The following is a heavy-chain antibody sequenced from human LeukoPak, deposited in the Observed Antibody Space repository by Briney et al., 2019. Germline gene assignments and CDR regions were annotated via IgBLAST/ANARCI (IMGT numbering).Heavy chain of an antibody. CDR1: GYTFTGYY. J-gene: IGHJ5*02. CDR2: IIPIFGTA. V-gene: IGHV1-69*06. D-gene: IGHD3-10*01. CDR3: AWGSGSYPTSNAPFDP. Sequence: GASVKVSCKASGYTFTGYYMHWVRQAPGQGLEWMGGIIPIFGTANYAQKFQGRVTITADKSTSTAYMELSSLRSEDTAVYYCAWGSGSYPTSNAPFDPWGQGTQVTVSS.